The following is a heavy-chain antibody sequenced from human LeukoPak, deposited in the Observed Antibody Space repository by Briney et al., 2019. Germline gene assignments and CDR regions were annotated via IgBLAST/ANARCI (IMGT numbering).Heavy chain of an antibody. J-gene: IGHJ4*02. V-gene: IGHV3-30-3*01. CDR3: ARSGGLQKFDY. Sequence: GGSLRLSCAASDFTFSNYAVHWVRQAPGKGLQWVAVISYDGNTIHYADSVKGRFTISRDTSKKTLYLQLNSLRTEDTAVYYCARSGGLQKFDYWGQGTLVTVSS. D-gene: IGHD4-11*01. CDR2: ISYDGNTI. CDR1: DFTFSNYA.